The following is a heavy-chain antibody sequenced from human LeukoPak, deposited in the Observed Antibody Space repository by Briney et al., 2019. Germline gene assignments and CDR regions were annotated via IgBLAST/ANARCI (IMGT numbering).Heavy chain of an antibody. J-gene: IGHJ4*02. Sequence: ASVKVSCKASGYTFTSYGISWVRQAPGQGLEWMGWISAYNGNTNYAQKLQGRVTMTTDTSTSTASMELRSLRSDDTAVYYCARPRYCTNGVCYLDYWGQGTLVTVSS. CDR2: ISAYNGNT. CDR1: GYTFTSYG. CDR3: ARPRYCTNGVCYLDY. V-gene: IGHV1-18*01. D-gene: IGHD2-8*01.